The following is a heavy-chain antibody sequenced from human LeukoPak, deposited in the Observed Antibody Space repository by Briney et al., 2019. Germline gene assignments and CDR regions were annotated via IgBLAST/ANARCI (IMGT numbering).Heavy chain of an antibody. J-gene: IGHJ6*02. V-gene: IGHV4-59*08. CDR1: GGSISSYY. Sequence: KPSETLSLTCTVSGGSISSYYWSWIRQPPGKGLEWIGYIYYSGSTNYNPSLKSRVTISVDTSKNQFSLKLSSVTAADTAVYYCARHNAVTAMVKLYYYYGMDVWGQGTTVTVSS. D-gene: IGHD5-18*01. CDR3: ARHNAVTAMVKLYYYYGMDV. CDR2: IYYSGST.